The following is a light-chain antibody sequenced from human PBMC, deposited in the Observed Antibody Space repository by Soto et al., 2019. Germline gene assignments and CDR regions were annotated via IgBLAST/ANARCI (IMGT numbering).Light chain of an antibody. CDR3: TSYTTSSSTYV. J-gene: IGLJ1*01. V-gene: IGLV2-14*01. Sequence: QSVLTQPASVSGSPGQSITISCTGTSSDVGDYNYVSWYQQHPGKAPKLMIFEVSNRPSGVSNRFSGSKSGNTASLTISGLRAEDEADYYCTSYTTSSSTYVFGTGTKLTVL. CDR1: SSDVGDYNY. CDR2: EVS.